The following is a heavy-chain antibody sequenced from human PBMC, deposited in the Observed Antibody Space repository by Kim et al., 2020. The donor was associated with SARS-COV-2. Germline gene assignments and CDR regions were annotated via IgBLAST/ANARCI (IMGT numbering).Heavy chain of an antibody. D-gene: IGHD3-10*01. V-gene: IGHV4-39*01. CDR1: GGSISSSSYY. CDR3: VRVGARWKYGGSGSSLERLS. J-gene: IGHJ4*02. CDR2: IYYSGST. Sequence: SETLSLTCTVSGGSISSSSYYWGWIRQPPGKGLEWIGSIYYSGSTYYNPSLKSRVTISVDTSKNQFSLKLSSVTAADTAVYYCVRVGARWKYGGSGSSLERLSWGQGTLVTVSS.